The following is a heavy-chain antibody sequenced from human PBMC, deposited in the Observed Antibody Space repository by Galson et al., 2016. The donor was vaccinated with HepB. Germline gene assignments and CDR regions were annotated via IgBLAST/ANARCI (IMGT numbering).Heavy chain of an antibody. CDR3: ARGHYDFWSGPSRRAFDI. V-gene: IGHV3-21*01. CDR1: GFSFSSYG. D-gene: IGHD3-3*01. Sequence: SLRLSCAASGFSFSSYGMNWVRQAPGKGLEWVSSISSSSRYIYYADSLKGRFTISRDNAKNPLYLQMNSLRAEDTAVYYCARGHYDFWSGPSRRAFDIWGQGTMVTVSS. CDR2: ISSSSRYI. J-gene: IGHJ3*02.